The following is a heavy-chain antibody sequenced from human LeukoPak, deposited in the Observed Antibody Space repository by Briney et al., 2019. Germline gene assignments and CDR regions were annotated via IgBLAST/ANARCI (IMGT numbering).Heavy chain of an antibody. D-gene: IGHD1-20*01. Sequence: ASVKVSCKASGYTFTSYYMHWVRQAPGQGLEWMGIINPSGGSTSYAQKFQGRVTMTGDTSTSTVYMELSSLRSEDTAVYYCARMDNLYYYGMDVWGQGTTVTVSS. V-gene: IGHV1-46*01. J-gene: IGHJ6*02. CDR3: ARMDNLYYYGMDV. CDR2: INPSGGST. CDR1: GYTFTSYY.